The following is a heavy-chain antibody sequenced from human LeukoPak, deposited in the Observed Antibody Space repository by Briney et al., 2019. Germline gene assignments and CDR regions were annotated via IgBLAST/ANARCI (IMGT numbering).Heavy chain of an antibody. Sequence: SETLSLTCTVSGGSISSYYWSWIRQPPGKGLEWIGYIYYSGSTNYNPSLKSRVTISVDTSKNQFSLKLSSVTAADTAVCYCARAVVVTAITYFQHWGQGTLVTVSS. D-gene: IGHD2-21*02. CDR1: GGSISSYY. CDR2: IYYSGST. J-gene: IGHJ1*01. CDR3: ARAVVVTAITYFQH. V-gene: IGHV4-59*01.